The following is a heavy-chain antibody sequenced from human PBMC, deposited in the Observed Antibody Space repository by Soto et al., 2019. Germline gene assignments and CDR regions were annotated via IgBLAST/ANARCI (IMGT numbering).Heavy chain of an antibody. CDR1: GGSFSGYY. J-gene: IGHJ4*02. D-gene: IGHD3-16*02. CDR3: ARGDDYIWGSYRYYYFDY. V-gene: IGHV4-34*01. Sequence: SETLSHTCAVYGGSFSGYYWSWIRQPPGKGLEWIGEINHSGSTNYNPSLKSQVTISVDTSKNQFSLKLSSVTAADTAVYYCARGDDYIWGSYRYYYFDYWGQGTLVTVSS. CDR2: INHSGST.